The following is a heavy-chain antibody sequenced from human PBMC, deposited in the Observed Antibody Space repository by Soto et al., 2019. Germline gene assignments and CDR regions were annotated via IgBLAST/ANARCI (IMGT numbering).Heavy chain of an antibody. CDR2: INADYGNT. D-gene: IGHD5-18*01. J-gene: IGHJ6*02. CDR1: GYTFYSHS. Sequence: QAQLLQSGAEVRKPGASVKVSCKASGYTFYSHSISWVRQAPGQGLEWMGRINADYGNTQYAQKFRGRVTMTTDTSTTTVYMELTNLRSDDTAVYYCARCIQGDYYYGMDVWCQGTTVTVSS. V-gene: IGHV1-18*01. CDR3: ARCIQGDYYYGMDV.